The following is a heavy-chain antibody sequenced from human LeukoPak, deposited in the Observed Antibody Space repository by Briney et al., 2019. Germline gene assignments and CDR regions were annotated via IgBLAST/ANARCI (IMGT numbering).Heavy chain of an antibody. J-gene: IGHJ4*02. CDR2: ISAYNGNT. V-gene: IGHV1-18*01. CDR1: GYTFTSYG. D-gene: IGHD3-16*02. CDR3: ARDRPLYDYVWGSYLPFDY. Sequence: GASVKVSCKASGYTFTSYGISWVRQAPGQGLEWMGWISAYNGNTNYAQKLQGRVTMTTDTSTSTAYLELRSLRSDDTAVYYCARDRPLYDYVWGSYLPFDYWGQGTLATVSS.